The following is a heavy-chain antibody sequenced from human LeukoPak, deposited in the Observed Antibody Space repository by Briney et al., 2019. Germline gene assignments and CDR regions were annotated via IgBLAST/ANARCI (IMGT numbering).Heavy chain of an antibody. D-gene: IGHD2-15*01. J-gene: IGHJ4*02. V-gene: IGHV1-2*02. CDR1: GYTFTGYY. CDR2: INPNSGGT. Sequence: ASVKVSCKASGYTFTGYYMHWVRQAPGQGLEWMGWINPNSGGTNYAQEFQGRVTMTRDTSISTAYMELSRLRSDDTAVYYCARDHCSGGSCYLDYWGQGTLVTVSS. CDR3: ARDHCSGGSCYLDY.